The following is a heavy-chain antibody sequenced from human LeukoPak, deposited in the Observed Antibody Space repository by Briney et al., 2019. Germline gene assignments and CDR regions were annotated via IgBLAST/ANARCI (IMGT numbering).Heavy chain of an antibody. Sequence: PSETLSLTCAVYGGSFSGYYWSWIRQPPGKGLEWIGEINHSGSTNYNPSLKSRVTISVDTSKNQFSLKLSSVTAADTAVYYCAIGTGYSSGWYRSHDAFDIWGQGTMVTVSS. D-gene: IGHD6-19*01. J-gene: IGHJ3*02. CDR1: GGSFSGYY. V-gene: IGHV4-34*01. CDR3: AIGTGYSSGWYRSHDAFDI. CDR2: INHSGST.